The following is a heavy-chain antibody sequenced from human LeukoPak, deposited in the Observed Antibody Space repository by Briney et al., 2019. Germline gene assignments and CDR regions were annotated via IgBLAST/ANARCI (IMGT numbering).Heavy chain of an antibody. J-gene: IGHJ3*02. V-gene: IGHV4-39*07. D-gene: IGHD4-17*01. CDR2: IYYSGST. CDR1: GGSISSSSYY. CDR3: ARDPPFGHDYGDSRDAFDI. Sequence: PSETLSHTCTVSGGSISSSSYYWGWIRQPPGKGLEWIGSIYYSGSTYYNPSLKSRVTISVDTSKNQFSLKLSSVTAADTAVYYCARDPPFGHDYGDSRDAFDIWGQGTMVTVSS.